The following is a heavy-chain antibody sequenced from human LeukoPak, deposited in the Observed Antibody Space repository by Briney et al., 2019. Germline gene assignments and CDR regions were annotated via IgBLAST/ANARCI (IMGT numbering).Heavy chain of an antibody. CDR3: ARLRGYCINDVCSSDRFPDY. CDR1: GGSISSYY. Sequence: SETLSLTCTVSGGSISSYYWSWIRQPPGKGLEWIGYIYYSGSTNYNPSLKSRVTMSVDTSKNQFSLKVRSVTAADTAVYYCARLRGYCINDVCSSDRFPDYWGQGTLVTVSS. V-gene: IGHV4-59*01. D-gene: IGHD2-8*01. CDR2: IYYSGST. J-gene: IGHJ4*02.